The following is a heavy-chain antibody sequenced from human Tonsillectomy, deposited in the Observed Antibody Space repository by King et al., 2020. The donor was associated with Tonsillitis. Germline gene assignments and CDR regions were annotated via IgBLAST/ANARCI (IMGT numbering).Heavy chain of an antibody. CDR1: GFTFSSYA. Sequence: VQLVESGGGLVQPGGSLRLSCAASGFTFSSYAMSWVRQAPGKGLEWVSAISGSGGSTYYAESVKGRFTISRDNSKNTLYLQMNSLRAEDTAVYYCAKGGCSSTSCYYDCDYWGQGTLVTVSS. J-gene: IGHJ4*02. CDR3: AKGGCSSTSCYYDCDY. CDR2: ISGSGGST. D-gene: IGHD2-2*01. V-gene: IGHV3-23*04.